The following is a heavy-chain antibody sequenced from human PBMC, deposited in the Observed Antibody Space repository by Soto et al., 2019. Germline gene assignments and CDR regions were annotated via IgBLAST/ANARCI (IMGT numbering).Heavy chain of an antibody. V-gene: IGHV3-23*01. J-gene: IGHJ5*02. Sequence: HPGGSLRLSCAASGFTFSNYAMSWVRQAPGKGLEWVSSINKSGVRTDYASSVKGRFTISRDNLKNTLYLQVNSLRADDTAVYYCAKVGDYCSTTSCYGDHWGQGTQVTVSS. D-gene: IGHD2-2*01. CDR1: GFTFSNYA. CDR2: INKSGVRT. CDR3: AKVGDYCSTTSCYGDH.